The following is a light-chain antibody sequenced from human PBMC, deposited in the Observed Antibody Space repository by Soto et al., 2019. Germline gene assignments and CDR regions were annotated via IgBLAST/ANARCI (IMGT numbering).Light chain of an antibody. Sequence: EIVWTQSPARLSLYAGERATLSCSASQTVGNYLAWYQQKPGQAPRLLLYDGSSRATGVPARFSGSGSGTDFTLTISSLEPEDFAVYYCQQRKNRVTFGPGTTVDI. V-gene: IGKV3-11*01. CDR2: DGS. CDR3: QQRKNRVT. J-gene: IGKJ3*01. CDR1: QTVGNY.